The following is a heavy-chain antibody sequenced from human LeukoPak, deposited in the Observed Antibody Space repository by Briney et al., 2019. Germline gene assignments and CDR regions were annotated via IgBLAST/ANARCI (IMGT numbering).Heavy chain of an antibody. CDR3: ARDSGTTGEVKFDP. CDR1: GGSINSYS. D-gene: IGHD3-10*01. Sequence: PSETLSLTCTVSGGSINSYSSWIRQPAGKGLEWIGRISGSGTITYNPALQSRLSISIDASKNQFSPKLMSVTAADTAVYYCARDSGTTGEVKFDPWGQGTLVTVSS. J-gene: IGHJ5*02. V-gene: IGHV4-4*07. CDR2: ISGSGTI.